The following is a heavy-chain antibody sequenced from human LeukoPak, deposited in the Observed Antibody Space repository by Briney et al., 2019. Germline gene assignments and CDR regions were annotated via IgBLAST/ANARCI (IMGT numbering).Heavy chain of an antibody. V-gene: IGHV4-38-2*02. CDR3: VREREKQWLF. Sequence: SETLSLTCNVSGYSISSGYYWGWIRQPPGKGLEYVGSIFHTGSADYNPSLKSRVTLSVDTSKNQFSLKLNSVTAADTAVYYCVREREKQWLFWGQGTLVPVSS. J-gene: IGHJ4*02. D-gene: IGHD6-19*01. CDR1: GYSISSGYY. CDR2: IFHTGSA.